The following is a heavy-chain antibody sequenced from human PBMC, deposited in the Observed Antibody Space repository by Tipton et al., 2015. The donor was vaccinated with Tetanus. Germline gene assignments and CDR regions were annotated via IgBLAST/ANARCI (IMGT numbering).Heavy chain of an antibody. V-gene: IGHV4-31*03. CDR1: GASINAGGYL. D-gene: IGHD1-26*01. J-gene: IGHJ4*02. Sequence: TLSLTCTVSGASINAGGYLWTWVRQHPGKGLEWIGNIYYTELTSYTPSLNSRVSISVDTSKNQFSLRLTSVTAADTAVYFCAKGLPREPFYLDYWGRGKQVTVSS. CDR3: AKGLPREPFYLDY. CDR2: IYYTELT.